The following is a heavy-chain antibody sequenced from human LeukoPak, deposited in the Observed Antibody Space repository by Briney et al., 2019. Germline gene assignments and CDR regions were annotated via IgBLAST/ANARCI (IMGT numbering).Heavy chain of an antibody. CDR2: INHSGST. Sequence: KPSETLSLTCAVYGGSFSGYYWSWIRQPPGKGLEWIGEINHSGSTNYNPSLKSRVTISVDTSKNQFSLKLSSVTAADTAVYYCALGYCSGGSCFDYWGQGTLVTVSS. V-gene: IGHV4-34*01. CDR1: GGSFSGYY. CDR3: ALGYCSGGSCFDY. D-gene: IGHD2-15*01. J-gene: IGHJ4*02.